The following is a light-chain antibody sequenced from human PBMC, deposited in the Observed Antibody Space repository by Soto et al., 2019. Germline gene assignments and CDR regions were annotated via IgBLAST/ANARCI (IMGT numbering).Light chain of an antibody. V-gene: IGKV1-5*03. CDR1: QSISSW. J-gene: IGKJ1*01. CDR3: QQYNSYSPT. Sequence: DIQVTQSPSTLSASVGDRVTITCRASQSISSWLAWYQQKPGKAPKLLMYKASSLESGVPSRFSGSGSGTEFTLIISCLQPDDFATYYCQQYNSYSPTFGQGTKVEIK. CDR2: KAS.